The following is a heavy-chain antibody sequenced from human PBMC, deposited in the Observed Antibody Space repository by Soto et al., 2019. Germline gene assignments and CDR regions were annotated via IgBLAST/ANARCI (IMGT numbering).Heavy chain of an antibody. CDR2: ISGSGGST. Sequence: PGGSLRLSCAASGFTFSSYAMSWVRQAPGKGLEWVSAISGSGGSTYYADSVKGRFTISRDNSKNTLYLQMNSLRAEDTAVYYCAKDGSGWHPTSYYFDYWGQGTLVTVSS. J-gene: IGHJ4*02. D-gene: IGHD6-19*01. V-gene: IGHV3-23*01. CDR1: GFTFSSYA. CDR3: AKDGSGWHPTSYYFDY.